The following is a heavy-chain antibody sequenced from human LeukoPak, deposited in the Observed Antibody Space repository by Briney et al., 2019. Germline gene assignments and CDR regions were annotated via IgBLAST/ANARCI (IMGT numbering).Heavy chain of an antibody. CDR2: ISSSSSYI. V-gene: IGHV3-21*01. CDR1: GFTFSSYS. D-gene: IGHD3-10*01. J-gene: IGHJ3*02. CDR3: ARGLLYDAFDI. Sequence: GGSLRLSCAASGFTFSSYSMNWVRQAPGKGLEWVTSISSSSSYIYYADSVKGRFTISRDNAKNPLYLQKNSLRAEDTAVYYCARGLLYDAFDIWGQGTMVTVSS.